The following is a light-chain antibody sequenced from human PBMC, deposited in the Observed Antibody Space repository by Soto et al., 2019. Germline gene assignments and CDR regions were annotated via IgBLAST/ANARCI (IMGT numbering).Light chain of an antibody. CDR2: GAS. CDR3: QQYGASLP. Sequence: EVVSTQSPATLSLSPGDTATLSCRASQSVGTFLAWYRQKAGQPPRVLIYGASIRATGIPDRFSGSGSGTDFTLTISSLEPEDFAVYYCQQYGASLPFGGGTKVEIK. CDR1: QSVGTF. V-gene: IGKV3-20*01. J-gene: IGKJ4*01.